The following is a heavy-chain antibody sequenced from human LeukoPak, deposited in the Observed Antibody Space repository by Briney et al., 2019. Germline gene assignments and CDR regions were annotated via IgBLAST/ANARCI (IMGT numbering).Heavy chain of an antibody. CDR3: ARGLTYDFWSGYYFDY. V-gene: IGHV4-59*01. CDR1: GGSISSYY. Sequence: PSETLSLTCTVSGGSISSYYWSWIRQPPGKGLEWIGYIYYSGSTNYNPSLKSRVTISVDTSKNQFSLKLSSVTAADTAVYYCARGLTYDFWSGYYFDYWGQGTLVTVSS. D-gene: IGHD3-3*01. J-gene: IGHJ4*02. CDR2: IYYSGST.